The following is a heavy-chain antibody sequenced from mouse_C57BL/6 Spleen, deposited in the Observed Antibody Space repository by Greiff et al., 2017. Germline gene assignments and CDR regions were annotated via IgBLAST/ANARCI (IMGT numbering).Heavy chain of an antibody. CDR1: GFTFSSYA. CDR3: ARVYYGRYYAMDY. D-gene: IGHD1-1*02. J-gene: IGHJ4*01. CDR2: ISDGGSYT. V-gene: IGHV5-4*01. Sequence: EVQLVESGGGLVKPGGSLKLSCAASGFTFSSYAMSWVRQTPETRLEWVATISDGGSYTYYPDNVKGRFTISRDNAKNNLYLQMSHLKSEDTAMYYCARVYYGRYYAMDYWGQGTSVTVSS.